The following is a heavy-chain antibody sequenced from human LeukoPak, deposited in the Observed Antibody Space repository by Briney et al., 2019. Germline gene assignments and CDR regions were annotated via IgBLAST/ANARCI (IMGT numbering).Heavy chain of an antibody. D-gene: IGHD3-3*01. V-gene: IGHV3-30*03. CDR1: GFTFTRNC. J-gene: IGHJ5*02. Sequence: PGGSLRLSCVASGFTFTRNCMHWVRQAPGKGLEWVAAMPHDGSNALYADSVKGRFTISRDDSKNTQYLQMNSLRIEDSAMYYCATGSDYYYASWGQGTLVTVSS. CDR2: MPHDGSNA. CDR3: ATGSDYYYAS.